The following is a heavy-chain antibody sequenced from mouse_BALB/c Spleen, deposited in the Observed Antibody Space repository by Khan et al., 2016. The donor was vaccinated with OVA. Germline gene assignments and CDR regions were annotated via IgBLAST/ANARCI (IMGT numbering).Heavy chain of an antibody. D-gene: IGHD1-1*01. Sequence: QVQLQQSGPELVKPGASVKMSCKASGYIFTDYVINWVKQRTGQGLEWIGELYPGSGSTYYHEKFKGKATLTADKSSNTAYMQLSSLTSEDSTVYFCARSGYGSLAYWGQGTTLTVSS. CDR3: ARSGYGSLAY. V-gene: IGHV1-77*01. CDR2: LYPGSGST. CDR1: GYIFTDYV. J-gene: IGHJ2*01.